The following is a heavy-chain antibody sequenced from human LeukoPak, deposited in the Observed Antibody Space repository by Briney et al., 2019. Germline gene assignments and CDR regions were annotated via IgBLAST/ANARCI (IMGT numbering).Heavy chain of an antibody. CDR1: GGSISSSSYY. CDR2: IYYSGST. D-gene: IGHD6-19*01. J-gene: IGHJ4*02. Sequence: SETLSLTCTVSGGSISSSSYYWGWIRQPPGKGLEWIGRIYYSGSTYYNPSLKSRVTISVDTSKNQFSLKLSSVTAADTAVYFCARQVVAVAGTGYFDYWGQGTLVTVSS. CDR3: ARQVVAVAGTGYFDY. V-gene: IGHV4-39*01.